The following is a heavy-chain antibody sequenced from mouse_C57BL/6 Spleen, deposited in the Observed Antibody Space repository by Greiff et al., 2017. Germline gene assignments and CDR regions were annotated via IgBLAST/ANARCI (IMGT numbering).Heavy chain of an antibody. CDR2: ISTGGDYI. Sequence: VQSGEGLVKPGGSLKLSCAASGFTFSSYAMSWVRQTPEKRLEWVAYISTGGDYIYYADTVKGRFTISRDTARNTLYLQMSSLKSEDTAMDDCARVYGSSYAFDYWGQGTTLTVSS. CDR1: GFTFSSYA. V-gene: IGHV5S21*01. J-gene: IGHJ2*01. D-gene: IGHD1-1*01. CDR3: ARVYGSSYAFDY.